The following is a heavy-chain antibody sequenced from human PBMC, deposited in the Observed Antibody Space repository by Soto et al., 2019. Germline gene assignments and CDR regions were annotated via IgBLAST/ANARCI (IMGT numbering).Heavy chain of an antibody. CDR2: ISAYNGNT. J-gene: IGHJ4*02. D-gene: IGHD3-22*01. Sequence: ASVKVSCKASGYTFTSYGISWVRQAPGQGHEWMGWISAYNGNTNYAQKLQGRVTMTTDTSTSTAYMELRSLRSDDTAVYYCASVTYYYDSSGYYSALLYFDYWGQGTLVTVSS. CDR1: GYTFTSYG. CDR3: ASVTYYYDSSGYYSALLYFDY. V-gene: IGHV1-18*01.